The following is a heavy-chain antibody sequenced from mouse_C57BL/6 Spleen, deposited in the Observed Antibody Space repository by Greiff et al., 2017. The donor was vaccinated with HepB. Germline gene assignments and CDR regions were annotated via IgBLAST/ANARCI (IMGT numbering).Heavy chain of an antibody. V-gene: IGHV1-75*01. CDR2: IFPGSGST. CDR3: ARDYYGSSVYAMDY. J-gene: IGHJ4*01. Sequence: VQLQQSGPELVKPVASVKISCKASGYTFTDYYINWVKQRPGQGLEWIGWIFPGSGSTYYNEKFKGKATLTVDKSSSTAYMLLSSLTSEDSAVYFCARDYYGSSVYAMDYWGQGTSVTVSS. D-gene: IGHD1-1*01. CDR1: GYTFTDYY.